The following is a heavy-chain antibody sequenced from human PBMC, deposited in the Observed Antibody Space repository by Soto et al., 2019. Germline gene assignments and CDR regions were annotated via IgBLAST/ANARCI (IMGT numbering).Heavy chain of an antibody. CDR1: GFTFSDHY. Sequence: QVQLVESGGGLVKPGESLRLSCAASGFTFSDHYVTWIRQAPGKGLEWVSYIRSSGSTIYYADSVKSRFTISRDNAENSLYLQMNSLRAEDTAVYYCARVGDMTYKDWGQGTLVTVSS. D-gene: IGHD3-3*01. CDR2: IRSSGSTI. CDR3: ARVGDMTYKD. J-gene: IGHJ4*02. V-gene: IGHV3-11*01.